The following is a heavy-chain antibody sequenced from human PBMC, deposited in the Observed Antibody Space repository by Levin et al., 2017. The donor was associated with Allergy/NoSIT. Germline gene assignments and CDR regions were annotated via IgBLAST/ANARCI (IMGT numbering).Heavy chain of an antibody. V-gene: IGHV1-69*13. D-gene: IGHD2-15*01. CDR2: IIPIFGTA. CDR1: GGTFSSYA. CDR3: ARDPGYCSGGSCYTRPLWY. J-gene: IGHJ4*02. Sequence: GASVKVSCKASGGTFSSYAISWVRQAPGQGLEWMGGIIPIFGTANYAQKFQGRVTITADESTSTAYMELSSLRSEDTAVYYCARDPGYCSGGSCYTRPLWYWGQGTLVTVSS.